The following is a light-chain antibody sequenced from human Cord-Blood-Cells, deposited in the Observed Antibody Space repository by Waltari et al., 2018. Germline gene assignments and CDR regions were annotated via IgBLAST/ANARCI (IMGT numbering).Light chain of an antibody. Sequence: EIVMTQSPATLSVSPGERATLSCRASQSVSSNLAWYQQKPGQAPRLLIYGASTRATGIPARFSDSGSETEFTHTISSLQSEDFAVYYCQQYNNLYTFGQGTKLEIK. J-gene: IGKJ2*01. CDR3: QQYNNLYT. CDR2: GAS. V-gene: IGKV3-15*01. CDR1: QSVSSN.